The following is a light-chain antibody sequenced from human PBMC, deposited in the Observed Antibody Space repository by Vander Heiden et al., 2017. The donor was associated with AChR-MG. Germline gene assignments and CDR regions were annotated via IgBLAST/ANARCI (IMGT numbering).Light chain of an antibody. V-gene: IGKV1-39*01. CDR1: QKISTY. Sequence: DIQMTQSPLSLSASVGDRVAISCRASQKISTYVHWYQQKSGQAPKLLIYSASTLQGGVPSRFTGNGSGTDFTLSISDLQPEDFATYYCQQTFSTLSTFGQGTKLEIK. CDR2: SAS. CDR3: QQTFSTLST. J-gene: IGKJ2*01.